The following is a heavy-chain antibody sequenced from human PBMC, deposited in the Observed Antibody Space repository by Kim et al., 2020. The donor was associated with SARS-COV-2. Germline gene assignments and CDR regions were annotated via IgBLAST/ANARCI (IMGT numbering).Heavy chain of an antibody. Sequence: GGSLRLSCSASGFTFSSYAMHWVRQAPGKGLEYVSAISSNGGSTYYADSVKGRFTISRDNSKNTLYLQMSSLRAEDTAVYYCVKAPTLGSWSGEPLYYYYGMDVWGQGTTVTVSS. D-gene: IGHD6-13*01. CDR2: ISSNGGST. V-gene: IGHV3-64D*06. CDR3: VKAPTLGSWSGEPLYYYYGMDV. J-gene: IGHJ6*02. CDR1: GFTFSSYA.